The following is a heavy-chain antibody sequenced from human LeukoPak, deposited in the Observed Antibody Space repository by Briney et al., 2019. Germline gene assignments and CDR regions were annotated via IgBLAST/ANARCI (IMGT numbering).Heavy chain of an antibody. D-gene: IGHD6-25*01. Sequence: ETLSLTCTVSGGSISSYYWSWIRQPPGKGLEWVSNIGTSSTTIYYADSVKGRFTISRDNAKNSLYLQMNSLRADDTAVYYCARFAAGGSYYYYMDVWGKGTTVTVSS. CDR3: ARFAAGGSYYYYMDV. CDR2: IGTSSTTI. V-gene: IGHV3-48*01. CDR1: GGSISSYY. J-gene: IGHJ6*03.